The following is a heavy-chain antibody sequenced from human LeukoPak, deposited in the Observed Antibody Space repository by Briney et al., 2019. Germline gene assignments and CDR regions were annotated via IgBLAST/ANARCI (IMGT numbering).Heavy chain of an antibody. J-gene: IGHJ6*03. D-gene: IGHD5-12*01. Sequence: PSETLSLTCTVSGGSISSYYWSWIRQPPGKGLEWIVYIYTSGSTNYNPSLKSRVTISVDTSKNQFSLKLSSVTAADTAVYYCARLRGYGYYYYYMDVWGKGTTVTVSS. CDR2: IYTSGST. CDR3: ARLRGYGYYYYYMDV. V-gene: IGHV4-4*09. CDR1: GGSISSYY.